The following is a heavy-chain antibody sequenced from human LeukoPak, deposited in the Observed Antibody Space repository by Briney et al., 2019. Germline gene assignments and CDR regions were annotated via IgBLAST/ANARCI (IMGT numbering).Heavy chain of an antibody. Sequence: TAGGSLRLSCAASGFTFSNAWMSWVRQAPGKGLEWVGRIKSKADGGTTDYAAPLKGRFTISRDDSQNTLYLQMNSLKTEDTAIYYCTTFYGSGSHWGQGTLVTVSS. J-gene: IGHJ4*02. D-gene: IGHD3-10*01. CDR1: GFTFSNAW. V-gene: IGHV3-15*01. CDR3: TTFYGSGSH. CDR2: IKSKADGGTT.